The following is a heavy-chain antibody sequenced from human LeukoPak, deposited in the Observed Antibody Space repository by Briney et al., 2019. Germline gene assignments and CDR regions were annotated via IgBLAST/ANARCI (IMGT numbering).Heavy chain of an antibody. J-gene: IGHJ4*02. Sequence: SETLSLTCTVSGGTISRYYWSWIRQSPGKGLEWIGYIYSSGSTNSSPSLKSRVSISVDTSKNQFSLNLRSVTAADTAMYYCARHESAVGALFHWGQGCLVTVSS. CDR2: IYSSGST. D-gene: IGHD1-26*01. CDR3: ARHESAVGALFH. V-gene: IGHV4-59*08. CDR1: GGTISRYY.